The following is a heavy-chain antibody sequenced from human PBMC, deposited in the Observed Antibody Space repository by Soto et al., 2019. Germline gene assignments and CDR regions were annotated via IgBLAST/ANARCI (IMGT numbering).Heavy chain of an antibody. Sequence: GGSLRLSCAASGFTVSSNYMSWVRQAPGKGLEWVSVIYSGGTTYYADSVKGRFTISRDNSKNTLYPQMNSLRAEDTAVYYCARARGYYDTSGYSGYYFDYWGQGSLVTVSS. J-gene: IGHJ4*02. CDR2: IYSGGTT. CDR1: GFTVSSNY. D-gene: IGHD3-22*01. V-gene: IGHV3-53*01. CDR3: ARARGYYDTSGYSGYYFDY.